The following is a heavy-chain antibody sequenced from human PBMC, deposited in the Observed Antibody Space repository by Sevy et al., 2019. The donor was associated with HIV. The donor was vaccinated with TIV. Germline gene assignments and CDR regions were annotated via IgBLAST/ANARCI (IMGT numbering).Heavy chain of an antibody. D-gene: IGHD1-26*01. CDR2: ISWSSGNI. Sequence: GGSLRFSCAASGFTFDDYTMNWVRQAPGKGLEWVSGISWSSGNIAYADSVECRFTISRDNAKNSLYLQMNSLRVEDTALYYCVKDRSGSYSFDYWGQGTLVTVSS. CDR1: GFTFDDYT. J-gene: IGHJ4*02. CDR3: VKDRSGSYSFDY. V-gene: IGHV3-9*01.